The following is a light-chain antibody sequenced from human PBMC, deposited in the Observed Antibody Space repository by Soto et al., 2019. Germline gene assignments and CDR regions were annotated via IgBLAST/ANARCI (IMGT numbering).Light chain of an antibody. CDR1: HTISTY. J-gene: IGKJ1*01. CDR2: GAS. V-gene: IGKV1-39*01. CDR3: QQSFSTPRT. Sequence: DIQMTQSPSPLSASVGDRVTITCRASHTISTYLNWYQQKPGKAPKLLIYGASSLQRGVPSRFSGSGSGTDFTLTISSLQPEDFGTYYCQQSFSTPRTFGQGTKVDIK.